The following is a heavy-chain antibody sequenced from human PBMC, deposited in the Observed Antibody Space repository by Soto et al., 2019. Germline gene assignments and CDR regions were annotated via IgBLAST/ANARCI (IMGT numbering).Heavy chain of an antibody. CDR3: ARDPYDFWSGRFDP. J-gene: IGHJ5*02. Sequence: ASVKVSCKASGYTFTSYAMHWVRQAPGQRLEWKGWINAGNGNTKYSQKYQGRDTITKDTSASTAYKEMRSLRPEDTAVYYCARDPYDFWSGRFDPWGQGTLVTVSS. CDR1: GYTFTSYA. CDR2: INAGNGNT. D-gene: IGHD3-3*01. V-gene: IGHV1-3*01.